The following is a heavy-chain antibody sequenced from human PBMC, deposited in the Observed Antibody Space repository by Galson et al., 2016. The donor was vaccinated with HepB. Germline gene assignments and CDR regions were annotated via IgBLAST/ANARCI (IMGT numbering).Heavy chain of an antibody. CDR2: INHSGSI. CDR3: ARGRNHRRPGIAAGGPKYYFDY. CDR1: GGSFSGHY. J-gene: IGHJ4*02. Sequence: SETLSLTCAVSGGSFSGHYWSWIRQPPGKGLEWIGEINHSGSINYNPSLKSRLTISVDTSKNQFSLKLSSVTAADTAVYYCARGRNHRRPGIAAGGPKYYFDYWGQGTLVTVSS. D-gene: IGHD6-13*01. V-gene: IGHV4-34*01.